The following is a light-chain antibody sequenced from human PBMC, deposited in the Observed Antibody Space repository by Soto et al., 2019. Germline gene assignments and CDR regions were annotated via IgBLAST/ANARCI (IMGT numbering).Light chain of an antibody. CDR1: QSVTSNY. Sequence: EIVLTQSPGTLSLSPGERATLSCRASQSVTSNYLAWYQQKPGQAPRLLIYGAFRRSTGIPDRFSGSGSGTDFTLTISRLEPEDFAVYYCQQYGSSPTFGQGTKVDI. CDR3: QQYGSSPT. CDR2: GAF. J-gene: IGKJ1*01. V-gene: IGKV3-20*01.